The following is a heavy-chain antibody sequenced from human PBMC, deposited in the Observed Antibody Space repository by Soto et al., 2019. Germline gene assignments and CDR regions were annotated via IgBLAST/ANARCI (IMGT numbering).Heavy chain of an antibody. V-gene: IGHV4-59*08. CDR2: IYYTGST. D-gene: IGHD1-7*01. CDR1: GGSINRYY. J-gene: IGHJ5*02. Sequence: PSETLSLTCTVSGGSINRYYWSWIRQPPGKGLEWIGQIYYTGSTNYNPSLKGRVTISVDRSKNQFSLRLSSVTAADTAVYYCAMAKTTSYNWFDPWGQGTLATVPS. CDR3: AMAKTTSYNWFDP.